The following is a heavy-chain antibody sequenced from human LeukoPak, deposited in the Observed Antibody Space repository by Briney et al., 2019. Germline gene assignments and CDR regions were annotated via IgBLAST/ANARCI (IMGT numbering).Heavy chain of an antibody. CDR3: ARDRLRFDY. CDR2: ISSSGATT. Sequence: GGSLRLSCAASGFTFSTYSMNWVRQAPGKGLEWVAYISSSGATTYYADSVKGRFTISRDNAKKSLHLQMNSLRAEDTAVYYCARDRLRFDYWGQGTLVTVSS. D-gene: IGHD3-16*01. CDR1: GFTFSTYS. V-gene: IGHV3-48*04. J-gene: IGHJ4*02.